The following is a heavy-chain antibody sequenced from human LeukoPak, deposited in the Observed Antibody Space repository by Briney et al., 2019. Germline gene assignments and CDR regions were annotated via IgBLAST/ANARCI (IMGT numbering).Heavy chain of an antibody. CDR1: GGSISSGGYY. Sequence: SETLSLTCTVSGGSISSGGYYWSWLRQHPGKGLEWVGYIYYSGSTYYNPSLKSRVTISVDTSKNQFSLKLSSVTAADTAVYYCARGDVDTAMDDAFDIWGQGTMVTVSS. CDR2: IYYSGST. CDR3: ARGDVDTAMDDAFDI. D-gene: IGHD5-18*01. V-gene: IGHV4-31*03. J-gene: IGHJ3*02.